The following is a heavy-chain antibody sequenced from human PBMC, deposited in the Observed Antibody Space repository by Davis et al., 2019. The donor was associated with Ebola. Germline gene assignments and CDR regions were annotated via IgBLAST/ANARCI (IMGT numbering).Heavy chain of an antibody. CDR1: GGSFSGYY. CDR2: INHSGST. D-gene: IGHD6-13*01. V-gene: IGHV4-34*01. J-gene: IGHJ4*02. Sequence: PSETLSLTCAVDGGSFSGYYWSWIRQPPGKGLEWIGEINHSGSTKYNPSLKSRVTISVDTSKNQFSLKLSSVTAADTAVYYCARPIAAAGSPTDFDYWGQGTLVTVSS. CDR3: ARPIAAAGSPTDFDY.